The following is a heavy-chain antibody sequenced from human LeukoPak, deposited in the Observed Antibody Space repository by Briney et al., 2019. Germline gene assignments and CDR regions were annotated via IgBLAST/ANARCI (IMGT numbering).Heavy chain of an antibody. CDR3: ARWTWFGELLDY. CDR1: GYTFTSYD. Sequence: ASVKVSCKASGYTFTSYDINWVRQATGQGIEWMGWMNPNSGNTGYAQKFQGRVTMTRNTSISTAYMELSSLRSEDTAVYYCARWTWFGELLDYWGQGTLVTVSS. D-gene: IGHD3-10*01. V-gene: IGHV1-8*01. J-gene: IGHJ4*02. CDR2: MNPNSGNT.